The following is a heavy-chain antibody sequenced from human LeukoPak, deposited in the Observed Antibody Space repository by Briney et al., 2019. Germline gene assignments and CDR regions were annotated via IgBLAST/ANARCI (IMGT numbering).Heavy chain of an antibody. CDR3: AREGLYGDYVWSLDY. CDR2: IYYSGST. V-gene: IGHV4-61*01. CDR1: GGSFSSGSYY. J-gene: IGHJ4*02. D-gene: IGHD4-17*01. Sequence: SETLSLTCTVSGGSFSSGSYYWSWIRQPPRKGLEWTGYIYYSGSTNYNTSLKSRVTISVDTSKNQFSLKLSSVTAADTAVYYCAREGLYGDYVWSLDYWGQGTLVTVSS.